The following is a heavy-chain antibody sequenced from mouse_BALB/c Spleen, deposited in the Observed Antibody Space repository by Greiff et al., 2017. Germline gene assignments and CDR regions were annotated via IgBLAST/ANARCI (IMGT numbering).Heavy chain of an antibody. D-gene: IGHD1-2*01. CDR2: ISDGGSYT. V-gene: IGHV5-4*02. Sequence: EVQRVESGGGLVKPGGSLKLSCAASGFTFSDYYIYWVRQTPEKRLEWVATISDGGSYTYYPDSVKGRFTISRDNAKNNLYLQMSSLKSEDTAMYYCARGTTATAWFAYWGQGTLVTVSA. J-gene: IGHJ3*01. CDR1: GFTFSDYY. CDR3: ARGTTATAWFAY.